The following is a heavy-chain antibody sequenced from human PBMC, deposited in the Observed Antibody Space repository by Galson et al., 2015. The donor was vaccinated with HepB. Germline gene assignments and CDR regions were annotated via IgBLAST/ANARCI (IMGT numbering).Heavy chain of an antibody. CDR1: GYTFTSYW. CDR2: IDPSDSYT. D-gene: IGHD3-22*01. V-gene: IGHV5-10-1*01. J-gene: IGHJ2*01. Sequence: QSGAEVKKPGESLRMSCKGSGYTFTSYWISWVRQMPGKGLEWMGRIDPSDSYTHFNPSFEGHVTISVDKSISTAYLQWSSLKASDTAMYYCARLVEDSSGYSWRGWYFDLWGRGTLVTVSS. CDR3: ARLVEDSSGYSWRGWYFDL.